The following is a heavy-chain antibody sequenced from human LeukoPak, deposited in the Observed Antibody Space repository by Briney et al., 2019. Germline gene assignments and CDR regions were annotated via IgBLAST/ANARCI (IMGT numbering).Heavy chain of an antibody. Sequence: PGGSLRLSCAASGFTFSSYGMHWVRQAPGKGLEWVAFIRYDGSNKYYADSVKGRFTISRDNSKNTLYLQMNSLRAGDTAVCYCAKGGGPGGYGGDHYNWFDPWGQGTLVTVSS. V-gene: IGHV3-30*02. CDR3: AKGGGPGGYGGDHYNWFDP. D-gene: IGHD4-23*01. J-gene: IGHJ5*02. CDR2: IRYDGSNK. CDR1: GFTFSSYG.